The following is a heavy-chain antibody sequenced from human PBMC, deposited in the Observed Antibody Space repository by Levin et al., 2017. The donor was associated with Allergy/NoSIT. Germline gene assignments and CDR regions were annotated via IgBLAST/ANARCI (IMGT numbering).Heavy chain of an antibody. CDR2: IYYSGST. CDR3: ARTTRYCSSTSCQDWFDP. Sequence: SETLSLTCTVSGGSISSYYWSWIRQPPGKGLEWIGYIYYSGSTNYNPSLKSRVTISVDTSKNQFSLKLSSVTAADTAVYYCARTTRYCSSTSCQDWFDPWGQGTLVTVSS. CDR1: GGSISSYY. V-gene: IGHV4-59*01. J-gene: IGHJ5*02. D-gene: IGHD2-2*01.